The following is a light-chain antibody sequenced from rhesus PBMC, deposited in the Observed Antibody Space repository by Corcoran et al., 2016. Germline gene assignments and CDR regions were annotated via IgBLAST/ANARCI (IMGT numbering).Light chain of an antibody. CDR1: QSISSW. CDR2: KAS. Sequence: DIQMTQSPSSLSASVGDTVTITCRASQSISSWLAWYQPKPGKAPKLLIYKASSLQSGVPSRFSGSGCWTDFTLTISSLQSEDFATYYCQQYSSSPYSFGQGTKVEIK. CDR3: QQYSSSPYS. J-gene: IGKJ2*01. V-gene: IGKV1-22*01.